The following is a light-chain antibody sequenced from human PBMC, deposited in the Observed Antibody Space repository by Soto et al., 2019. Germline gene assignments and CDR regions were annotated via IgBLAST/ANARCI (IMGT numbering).Light chain of an antibody. V-gene: IGLV2-8*01. Sequence: QSVLAQPPSASGSPGQSVTITCTGTNSDVGTYNYVSWYQHHPGKAPKFLIYEVRRRPFGVPDRFSGSKSGNTASLTVSGLQAEDEADYYCSSHAGSNNLVFGGGTKLTVL. J-gene: IGLJ3*02. CDR3: SSHAGSNNLV. CDR1: NSDVGTYNY. CDR2: EVR.